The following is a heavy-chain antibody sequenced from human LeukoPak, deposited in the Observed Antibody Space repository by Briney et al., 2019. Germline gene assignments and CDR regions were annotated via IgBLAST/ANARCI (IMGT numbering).Heavy chain of an antibody. CDR2: IYHSGST. D-gene: IGHD1-1*01. J-gene: IGHJ4*02. Sequence: SETLSLTCTVSGYSISSGYYWGWIRQPPGKGLEWIGSIYHSGSTYYNPSLKSRVTISVDTSKNQFSLKLSSVTAADTAVYYCARDAERSGVYYFDYWGQGTLVTVSS. CDR1: GYSISSGYY. V-gene: IGHV4-38-2*02. CDR3: ARDAERSGVYYFDY.